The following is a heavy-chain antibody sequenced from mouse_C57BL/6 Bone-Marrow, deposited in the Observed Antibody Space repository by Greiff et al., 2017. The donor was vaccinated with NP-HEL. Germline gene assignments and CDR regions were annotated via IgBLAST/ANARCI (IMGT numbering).Heavy chain of an antibody. J-gene: IGHJ4*01. V-gene: IGHV1-76*01. CDR3: ARNWAYYYAMDD. D-gene: IGHD4-1*01. Sequence: VQLQQSGAELVRPGASVKLSCKASGYTFTDYYINWVQQRPGQGLEWIARIYPGSGNTYYNEKFKGKATLTAEKSSSTAYMQLSSLTSEDAAVYFCARNWAYYYAMDDWGQGTSVTVSS. CDR2: IYPGSGNT. CDR1: GYTFTDYY.